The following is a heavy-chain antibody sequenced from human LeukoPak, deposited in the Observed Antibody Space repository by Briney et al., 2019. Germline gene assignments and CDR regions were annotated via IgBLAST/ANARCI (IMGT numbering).Heavy chain of an antibody. Sequence: SETLSLTCTVSGGSISSYYWSWIRQPPGKGLEWIGYIYYSGSTNYNPSLKSRVTISVDTSKNQFSLKLSSVTAADTAVYYCARGRAFSDAFDIWGQGTMVTVSS. CDR1: GGSISSYY. CDR2: IYYSGST. CDR3: ARGRAFSDAFDI. J-gene: IGHJ3*02. D-gene: IGHD2/OR15-2a*01. V-gene: IGHV4-59*08.